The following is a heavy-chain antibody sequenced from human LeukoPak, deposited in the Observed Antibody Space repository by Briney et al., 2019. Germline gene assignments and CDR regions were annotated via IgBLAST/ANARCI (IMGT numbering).Heavy chain of an antibody. J-gene: IGHJ4*02. CDR3: AREMVYAIGY. D-gene: IGHD2-8*01. Sequence: SVKVSCKASGGTFISYTISWVRQAPGQGREWMGRIIPILGIANYAQKFQGRVTITADKSTSTAYMELSSLRSEDTAVYYCAREMVYAIGYWGQGTLVTVSS. CDR1: GGTFISYT. CDR2: IIPILGIA. V-gene: IGHV1-69*02.